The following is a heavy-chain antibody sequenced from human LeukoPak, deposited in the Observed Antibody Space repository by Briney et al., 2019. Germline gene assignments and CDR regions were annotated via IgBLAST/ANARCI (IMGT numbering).Heavy chain of an antibody. D-gene: IGHD6-19*01. J-gene: IGHJ4*02. CDR1: GYAFPMYG. V-gene: IGHV1-18*01. CDR3: ARDKDLGAVAGTFDS. Sequence: ASVKVSCKASGYAFPMYGISWVRQAPGQGLEWMGWISAYNGHTKYAQKLQGRVTMTTDISTSTAYMELTSLTSDDTAVYYCARDKDLGAVAGTFDSWGQGTLVTVSS. CDR2: ISAYNGHT.